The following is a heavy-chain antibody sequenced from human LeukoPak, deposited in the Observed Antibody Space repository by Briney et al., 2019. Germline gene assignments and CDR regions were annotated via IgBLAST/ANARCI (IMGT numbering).Heavy chain of an antibody. CDR1: GFTFSSYA. J-gene: IGHJ4*02. CDR3: ARDQRYYYDSKDDY. Sequence: GGSLRLSCAASGFTFSSYAMHWVRQAPGKGLEWVAFISYDGSNKYYADSVKGRFTISRDNSKNTLYLQMNSLRAEDTAVYYCARDQRYYYDSKDDYWGQGTLVTVSS. V-gene: IGHV3-30-3*01. CDR2: ISYDGSNK. D-gene: IGHD3-22*01.